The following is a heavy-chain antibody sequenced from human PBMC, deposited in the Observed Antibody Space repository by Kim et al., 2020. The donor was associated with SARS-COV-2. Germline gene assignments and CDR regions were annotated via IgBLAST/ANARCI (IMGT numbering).Heavy chain of an antibody. CDR3: ARDKHYYDILTGSYYYSGMDV. D-gene: IGHD3-9*01. CDR2: MSSGGSTI. V-gene: IGHV3-48*03. Sequence: GGSLRLSCVASGFTFSTFEMNWVRQAPGKGLEWVSYMSSGGSTISYADSVKGRFTISRDNAKNSLYLQMNSLKAEDTAVYYCARDKHYYDILTGSYYYSGMDVWGQGTTVTGSS. CDR1: GFTFSTFE. J-gene: IGHJ6*02.